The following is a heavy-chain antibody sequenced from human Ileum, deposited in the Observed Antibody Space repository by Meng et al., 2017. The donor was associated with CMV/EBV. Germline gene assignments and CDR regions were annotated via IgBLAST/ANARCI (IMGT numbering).Heavy chain of an antibody. CDR2: ISWNSGTI. J-gene: IGHJ4*02. V-gene: IGHV3-9*01. CDR3: ARESNSSGAGY. CDR1: GFTFDDYA. D-gene: IGHD6-6*01. Sequence: GGSLRLSCAASGFTFDDYAMLWVRQAPGKGLEWVSGISWNSGTIGYADSVKGRFTISRDNSKNSLYLQMNSLRAEDTALYYCARESNSSGAGYWGQGTLVTVSS.